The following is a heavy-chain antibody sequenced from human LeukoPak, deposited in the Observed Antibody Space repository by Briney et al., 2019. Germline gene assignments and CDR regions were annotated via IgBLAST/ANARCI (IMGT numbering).Heavy chain of an antibody. J-gene: IGHJ4*02. CDR1: GGSISSSSYY. V-gene: IGHV4-61*02. CDR3: ARVKSGWYYFDY. D-gene: IGHD6-19*01. CDR2: IYSSGST. Sequence: PSETLSLTCTVSGGSISSSSYYWSWIRQPAGKGLEWIGRIYSSGSTDYNPSLKRRVAISVDTSKNQFSLNLSSVTAADTAIYYCARVKSGWYYFDYWGQGTLVTVSS.